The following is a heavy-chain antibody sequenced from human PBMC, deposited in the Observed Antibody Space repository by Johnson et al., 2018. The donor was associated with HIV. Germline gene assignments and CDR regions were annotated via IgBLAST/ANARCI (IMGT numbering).Heavy chain of an antibody. CDR3: AAPSLGGATFDAFDI. CDR2: IKQDGSEK. CDR1: RFTFSSYA. V-gene: IGHV3-7*05. J-gene: IGHJ3*02. Sequence: VQLVESGGGVVQPGRSLRLSCAASRFTFSSYAMHWVRQAPGKGLEWVANIKQDGSEKYYVDSVKGRFTISRDNSKNTLYLQMNSLRAEDTAVYYCAAPSLGGATFDAFDIWGQGTMVTVSS. D-gene: IGHD1-26*01.